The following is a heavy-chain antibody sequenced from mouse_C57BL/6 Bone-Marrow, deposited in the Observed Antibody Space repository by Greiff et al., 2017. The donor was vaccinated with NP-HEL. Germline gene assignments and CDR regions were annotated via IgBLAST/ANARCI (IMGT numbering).Heavy chain of an antibody. CDR2: ILPGSGST. Sequence: QVQLQQSGAELMKPGASVKLSCKATGYTFTGYWIEWIGEILPGSGSTNYNEKFKGKATFTADTSSNTAYMQLSSLTTEDSAIYYCARRDYPSVWYFDVWGTGTTVTVSS. J-gene: IGHJ1*03. V-gene: IGHV1-9*01. CDR1: GYTFTGYW. D-gene: IGHD2-4*01. CDR3: ARRDYPSVWYFDV.